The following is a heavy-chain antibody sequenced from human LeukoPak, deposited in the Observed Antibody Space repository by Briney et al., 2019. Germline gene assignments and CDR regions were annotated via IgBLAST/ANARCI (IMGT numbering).Heavy chain of an antibody. CDR3: ARGNQWDVAEYFQH. J-gene: IGHJ1*01. V-gene: IGHV3-66*01. Sequence: PGGSLRLSCAASGFTVSSNYMSWVRQAPGKGLEWVSVIYSGGSTYYADSVKGRFTISRDNAKNSLYLQMNSLRAEDTAVYYCARGNQWDVAEYFQHWGQGTLVTVSS. CDR1: GFTVSSNY. D-gene: IGHD1-14*01. CDR2: IYSGGST.